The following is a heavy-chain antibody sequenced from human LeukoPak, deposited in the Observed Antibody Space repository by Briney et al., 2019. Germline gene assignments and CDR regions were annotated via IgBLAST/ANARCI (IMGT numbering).Heavy chain of an antibody. CDR3: ARGNYDILTGYYIDHAFDI. CDR1: GGSISSGGYY. Sequence: SQTLSLTCTVSGGSISSGGYYWSWIRQHPGKGLEWIGYIYYSGSTYYNPSLKSRVTISVDTSKNQFSLKLSSVTAADTAVYYCARGNYDILTGYYIDHAFDIWGQGTMVTVSS. V-gene: IGHV4-31*03. D-gene: IGHD3-9*01. CDR2: IYYSGST. J-gene: IGHJ3*02.